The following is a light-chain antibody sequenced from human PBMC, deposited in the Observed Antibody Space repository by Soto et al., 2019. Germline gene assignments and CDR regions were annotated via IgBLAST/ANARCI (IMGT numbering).Light chain of an antibody. CDR1: QSISSY. CDR3: QQSYSTPIT. CDR2: AAS. V-gene: IGKV1-39*01. Sequence: DIQITQSTSSLSASVRDRVTITRRTSQSISSYLNWYQQKPGKAPKLLIYAASSLQSGVPSRFSGSGSGTDFTLTISSLQPEDFATYYCQQSYSTPITFGQGTRLEI. J-gene: IGKJ5*01.